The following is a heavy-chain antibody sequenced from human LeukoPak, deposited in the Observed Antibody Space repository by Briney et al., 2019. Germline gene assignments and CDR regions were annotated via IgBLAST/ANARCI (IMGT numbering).Heavy chain of an antibody. V-gene: IGHV3-21*06. CDR1: GFTLSTYN. Sequence: GGSLRLSCAASGFTLSTYNMNWVRQAPGKGLEWVSSITSGGGYTYYADSVKGRFTTSRDNAKNSLSLRLDSLRAEDTAVYYCARGHYDVLTSSYKWTPDYWGQGTLVTVSS. D-gene: IGHD3-9*01. J-gene: IGHJ4*02. CDR3: ARGHYDVLTSSYKWTPDY. CDR2: ITSGGGYT.